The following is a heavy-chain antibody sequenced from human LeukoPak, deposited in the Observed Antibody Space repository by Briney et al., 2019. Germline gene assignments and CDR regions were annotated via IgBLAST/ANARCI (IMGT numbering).Heavy chain of an antibody. CDR3: ARGLVDSYGPSYNWFDP. D-gene: IGHD5-18*01. J-gene: IGHJ5*02. CDR1: GFTVSNNY. Sequence: PGGSLRLSCAATGFTVSNNYMSWVRQAPGKGLEWVSVIYSGGSTYYADSVKGRFTISRDNSKNTLYLQMNSLRAGDTAVYYCARGLVDSYGPSYNWFDPWGQGTLVTVSS. V-gene: IGHV3-66*01. CDR2: IYSGGST.